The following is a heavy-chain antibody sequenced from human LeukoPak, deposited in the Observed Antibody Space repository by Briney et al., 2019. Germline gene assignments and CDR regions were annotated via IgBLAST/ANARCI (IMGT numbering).Heavy chain of an antibody. CDR1: GGTFSSYA. Sequence: ASAKVSCKASGGTFSSYAIGWVRQAPGQGLEWMGIINPSGGSTSYAQKFQGRVTMTWDTSTSTVYMELSSLRSEDTAVYYCARDGVATIKGGNWFDPWGQGTLVTVSS. D-gene: IGHD5-12*01. CDR2: INPSGGST. CDR3: ARDGVATIKGGNWFDP. J-gene: IGHJ5*02. V-gene: IGHV1-46*01.